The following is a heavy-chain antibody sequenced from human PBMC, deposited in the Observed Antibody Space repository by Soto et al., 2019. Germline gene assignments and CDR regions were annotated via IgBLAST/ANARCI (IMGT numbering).Heavy chain of an antibody. V-gene: IGHV1-69*13. D-gene: IGHD3-10*01. J-gene: IGHJ6*02. Sequence: SVKVSCKASGGTFSSYAISWGRQAPGQGLEWMGGIIPIFGTANYAQKFQGRVTITADESTSTAYMELSSLRSEDTAVYYCARGRGVRGVRSINYYYYGMDVWGQGTTVTVSS. CDR1: GGTFSSYA. CDR3: ARGRGVRGVRSINYYYYGMDV. CDR2: IIPIFGTA.